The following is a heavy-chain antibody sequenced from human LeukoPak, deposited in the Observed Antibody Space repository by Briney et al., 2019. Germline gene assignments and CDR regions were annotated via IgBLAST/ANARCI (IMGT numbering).Heavy chain of an antibody. V-gene: IGHV4-34*01. CDR1: GGSFSDYY. D-gene: IGHD3-22*01. Sequence: SETLSLTCAVYGGSFSDYYWSWIRQPPGKGLEWIREINHSGSTNYNPSLKSRVTISVDTSKNQFSLKLSSVTAADTAVYYCARGYLAYYDSSGYVPYYFDYWGQGTLVTVSS. J-gene: IGHJ4*02. CDR3: ARGYLAYYDSSGYVPYYFDY. CDR2: INHSGST.